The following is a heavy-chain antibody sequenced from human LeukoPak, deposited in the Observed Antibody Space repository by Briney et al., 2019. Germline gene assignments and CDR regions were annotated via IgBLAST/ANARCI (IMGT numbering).Heavy chain of an antibody. Sequence: GGSLRLSCAASGFTFSSYGMHWVRQAPGKGLEWVAVISYDGSNKYYADSVKGRFTISRDNAKNPLYLQMNSLRAEDTAVYYCARGHYQLSWGQGILVTVSS. V-gene: IGHV3-30*03. D-gene: IGHD2-2*01. CDR1: GFTFSSYG. J-gene: IGHJ5*02. CDR2: ISYDGSNK. CDR3: ARGHYQLS.